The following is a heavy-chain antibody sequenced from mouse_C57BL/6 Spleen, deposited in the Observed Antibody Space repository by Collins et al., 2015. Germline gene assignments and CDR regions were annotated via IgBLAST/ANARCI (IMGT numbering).Heavy chain of an antibody. CDR1: GYSFTDYN. D-gene: IGHD1-1*01. Sequence: ISCKASGYSFTDYNMNWVKQSNGKSLEWIGVINPNYGTTSYNQKFKGKATLTVDQSSSTAYMQLNSLTSEDSAVYYCARSGDYSWFAYWGQGTLVTVSA. J-gene: IGHJ3*01. V-gene: IGHV1-39*01. CDR2: INPNYGTT. CDR3: ARSGDYSWFAY.